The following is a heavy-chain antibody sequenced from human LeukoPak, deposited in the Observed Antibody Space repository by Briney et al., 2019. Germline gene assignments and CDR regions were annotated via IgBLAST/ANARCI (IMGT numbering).Heavy chain of an antibody. Sequence: GGSLRLSCATSGFTFSSYAMSWVRQAPGKGLEWVSAISGSGGSTYYADSVKGRFTISRDNSKNALYLQMNSLRAEDTAVYYCARYSSDYFDYWGQGTLVTVSS. CDR3: ARYSSDYFDY. D-gene: IGHD6-19*01. CDR2: ISGSGGST. J-gene: IGHJ4*02. CDR1: GFTFSSYA. V-gene: IGHV3-23*01.